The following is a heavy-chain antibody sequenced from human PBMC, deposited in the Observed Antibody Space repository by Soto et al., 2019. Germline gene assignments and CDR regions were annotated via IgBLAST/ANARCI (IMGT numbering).Heavy chain of an antibody. D-gene: IGHD4-17*01. V-gene: IGHV3-9*01. CDR1: GFTFGDYA. CDR2: ISWNSGNL. Sequence: DVQLVESGGGLVQPGRSLRLSCAASGFTFGDYAMHWVRQGPGKGLEWVSCISWNSGNLGYADSVKGRFTISRDNAKNSLYLQMNSLRGGATAVYYCAKGASTTVFAFNDYWVQGTLVTVSS. CDR3: AKGASTTVFAFNDY. J-gene: IGHJ4*02.